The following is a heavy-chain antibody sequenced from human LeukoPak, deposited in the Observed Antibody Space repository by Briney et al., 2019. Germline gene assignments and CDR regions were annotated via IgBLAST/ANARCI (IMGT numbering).Heavy chain of an antibody. CDR3: ARGIAVAGNHFDY. D-gene: IGHD6-19*01. CDR2: IYYSGST. Sequence: SETLSLTCTVSGGSISSYYWSWIRQPPGKGLEWIGYIYYSGSTNYNPSLKSRVTISVDTSKNQFSLELSSVTAADTAVYYCARGIAVAGNHFDYWGQGTLVTVSS. J-gene: IGHJ4*02. V-gene: IGHV4-59*01. CDR1: GGSISSYY.